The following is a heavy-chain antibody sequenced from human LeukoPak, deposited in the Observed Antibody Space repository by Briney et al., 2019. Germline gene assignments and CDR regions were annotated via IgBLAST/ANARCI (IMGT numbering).Heavy chain of an antibody. V-gene: IGHV3-53*01. J-gene: IGHJ4*02. Sequence: PGGSLRLSCAASGFTVSSNYMSWVRQAPGKGLEWVSVIYSGGSTYYADSVKGRFTISRDNSKNTLYLQMNSLRAEDTAVYYCARSPFPYSSSWSPPTFSYYFDYWGQGTLVTVSS. CDR2: IYSGGST. CDR1: GFTVSSNY. D-gene: IGHD6-13*01. CDR3: ARSPFPYSSSWSPPTFSYYFDY.